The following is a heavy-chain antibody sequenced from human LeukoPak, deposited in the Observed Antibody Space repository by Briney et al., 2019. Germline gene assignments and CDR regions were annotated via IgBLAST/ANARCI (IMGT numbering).Heavy chain of an antibody. Sequence: SQTLSLSCTVSGGSISSGSYYWSWIRQPAGKGLEWIGRIYTSGSTNYNPSLKSRVTISVDTSKNQFSLKLSSVTAADTAVYYCARDTSGSLGAFDIWGQGTMVTVSS. J-gene: IGHJ3*02. CDR3: ARDTSGSLGAFDI. CDR2: IYTSGST. D-gene: IGHD1-26*01. V-gene: IGHV4-61*02. CDR1: GGSISSGSYY.